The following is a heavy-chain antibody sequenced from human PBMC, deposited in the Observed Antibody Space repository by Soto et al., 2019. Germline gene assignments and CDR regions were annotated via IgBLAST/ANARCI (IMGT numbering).Heavy chain of an antibody. CDR3: AREWSYFDY. CDR1: GGSVSSGTYY. J-gene: IGHJ4*02. V-gene: IGHV4-61*01. D-gene: IGHD2-8*01. Sequence: SETLSLTCTVSGGSVSSGTYYWSWMRQPLGTGLEWLGYISSIGSTNYNPFLKSRVTISVDTSKNQFSLNLFSVSAGDAAVYYGAREWSYFDYWGQGTLVNVSS. CDR2: ISSIGST.